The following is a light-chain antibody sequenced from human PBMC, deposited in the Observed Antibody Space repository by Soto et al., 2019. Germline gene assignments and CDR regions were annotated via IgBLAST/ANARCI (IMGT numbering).Light chain of an antibody. J-gene: IGKJ2*01. CDR1: PAISSS. CDR2: AAS. V-gene: IGKV1-9*01. CDR3: QHLNDYRYT. Sequence: DIQLTQSPSFLSASVGDRVTITCRASPAISSSLAWYQHNPGKAPKLLIYAASTLQNGVPSSFSGSGCGTAFTLTIGSLQPEDFDTYCCQHLNDYRYTVGQGTKVEIK.